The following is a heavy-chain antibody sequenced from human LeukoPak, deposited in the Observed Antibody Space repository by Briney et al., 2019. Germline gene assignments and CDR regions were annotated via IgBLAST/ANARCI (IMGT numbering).Heavy chain of an antibody. CDR2: IIPIFGTA. CDR3: ATRGYSYGPEDNWFDP. D-gene: IGHD5-18*01. J-gene: IGHJ5*02. V-gene: IGHV1-69*13. CDR1: GGTFSSYA. Sequence: SVKVSCKASGGTFSSYAISWVRQAPGQGLEWMGGIIPIFGTANYAQKFQGRVTITADESTSTAYTELSSLRSEDTAVYYCATRGYSYGPEDNWFDPWGQGTLVTVSS.